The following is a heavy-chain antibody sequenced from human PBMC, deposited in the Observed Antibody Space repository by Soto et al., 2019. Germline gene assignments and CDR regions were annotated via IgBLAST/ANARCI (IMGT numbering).Heavy chain of an antibody. V-gene: IGHV4-4*07. J-gene: IGHJ6*02. D-gene: IGHD3-10*01. CDR3: AQSLWFGELSYYYYGMDV. Sequence: PSETLSLTCTVSGGSISSYYWSWIRQPAGKGLEWIGRIYTSGSTNYNPSLKSRVTMSVGTSKNQFSLKLSSVTAADTAVYYCAQSLWFGELSYYYYGMDVWGQGTTVTVSS. CDR1: GGSISSYY. CDR2: IYTSGST.